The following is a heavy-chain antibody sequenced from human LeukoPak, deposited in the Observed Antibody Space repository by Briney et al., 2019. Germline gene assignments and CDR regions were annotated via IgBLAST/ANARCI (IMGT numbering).Heavy chain of an antibody. CDR3: ARGMVRGVPDY. CDR1: GFTFSSYE. Sequence: PGGSLRLSCAASGFTFSSYEMNWVRQAPGKGLEWVSYISSSGSTIYYADSVKGRFTISRDNAKNSLYLQMNSLRAEDTAVYYCARGMVRGVPDYWGQGTLVTVSS. J-gene: IGHJ4*02. V-gene: IGHV3-48*03. D-gene: IGHD3-10*01. CDR2: ISSSGSTI.